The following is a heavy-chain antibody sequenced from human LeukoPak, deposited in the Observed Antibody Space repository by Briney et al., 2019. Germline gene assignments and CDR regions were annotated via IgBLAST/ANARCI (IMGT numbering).Heavy chain of an antibody. J-gene: IGHJ3*02. D-gene: IGHD4-17*01. CDR3: ARDTINDYGDYEHAFDI. CDR2: INPNSGGT. V-gene: IGHV1-2*02. Sequence: ASVKVSCKASGYTFTGYYMHWVRQAPGQGLEWMGWINPNSGGTNYAQKFQGRVTMTRDTSISTAYTELSRLRSDDTAVYYCARDTINDYGDYEHAFDIWGQGTMVTVSS. CDR1: GYTFTGYY.